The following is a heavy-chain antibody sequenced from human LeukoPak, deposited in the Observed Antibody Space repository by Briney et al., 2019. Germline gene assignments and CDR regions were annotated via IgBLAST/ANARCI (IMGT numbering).Heavy chain of an antibody. CDR1: GGSISSSSYY. J-gene: IGHJ4*02. V-gene: IGHV4-39*01. D-gene: IGHD4-17*01. Sequence: PSETLSLTCTVSGGSISSSSYYWGWIRQPPGKGLEWTGSIYYSGSTYYNPSLKSRVTISVDTSKNQFSLKLSSVTAADTAVYYCARHHFDYGEDYWGQGTLVTVSP. CDR3: ARHHFDYGEDY. CDR2: IYYSGST.